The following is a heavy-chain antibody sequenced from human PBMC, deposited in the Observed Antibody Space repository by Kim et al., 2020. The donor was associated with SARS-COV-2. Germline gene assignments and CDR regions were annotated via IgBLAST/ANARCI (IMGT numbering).Heavy chain of an antibody. D-gene: IGHD2-15*01. CDR1: GGSFSGYY. CDR3: ARVVVAATRGYYYMDV. Sequence: SETLSLTCAVYGGSFSGYYWSWIRQPPGKGLEWIGEINHSGSTNYNPSLKSRVTISVDTSKNQFSLKLSSVTAADTAVYYCARVVVAATRGYYYMDVWG. J-gene: IGHJ6*03. V-gene: IGHV4-34*01. CDR2: INHSGST.